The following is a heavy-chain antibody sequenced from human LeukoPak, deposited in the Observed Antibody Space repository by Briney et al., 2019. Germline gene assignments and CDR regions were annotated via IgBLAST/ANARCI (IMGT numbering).Heavy chain of an antibody. J-gene: IGHJ5*02. CDR1: GGTFSSYA. CDR2: IIPIFGTA. CDR3: ARLSGDILTGYQVPMWFDP. Sequence: SVKVSCKASGGTFSSYAISWVRQAPGQGPEWMGGIIPIFGTANYAQKFQGRVTITADESTSTAYMELSSLRSEDTAVYYCARLSGDILTGYQVPMWFDPWGQGTLVTVSS. V-gene: IGHV1-69*01. D-gene: IGHD3-9*01.